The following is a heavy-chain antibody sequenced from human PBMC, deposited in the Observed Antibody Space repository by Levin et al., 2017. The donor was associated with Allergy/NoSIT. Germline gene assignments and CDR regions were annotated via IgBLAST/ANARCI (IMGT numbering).Heavy chain of an antibody. Sequence: SETLSLTCAVSGYSISSGYYWGWIRQPPGKGLEWIGSIYHSGSTYYNPSLKSRVTISVDTSKNQFSLKLSSVTAADTAVYYCARDLIAVAGKSYFDYWGQGTLVTVSS. J-gene: IGHJ4*02. CDR2: IYHSGST. V-gene: IGHV4-38-2*02. D-gene: IGHD6-19*01. CDR1: GYSISSGYY. CDR3: ARDLIAVAGKSYFDY.